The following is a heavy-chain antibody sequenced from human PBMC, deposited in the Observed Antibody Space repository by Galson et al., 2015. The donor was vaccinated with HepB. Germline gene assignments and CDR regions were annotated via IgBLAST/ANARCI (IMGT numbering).Heavy chain of an antibody. Sequence: SLRLSCAGSGFSFSSYAMHWARQAPGKGLEWVAVTSYDGSNEYYADSVRGRFSISRDNSENTLHLQMNSLRAEDTALYYCARAYNSGWQIDDWGQGTLVTVSS. J-gene: IGHJ4*02. CDR3: ARAYNSGWQIDD. D-gene: IGHD6-19*01. V-gene: IGHV3-30-3*01. CDR1: GFSFSSYA. CDR2: TSYDGSNE.